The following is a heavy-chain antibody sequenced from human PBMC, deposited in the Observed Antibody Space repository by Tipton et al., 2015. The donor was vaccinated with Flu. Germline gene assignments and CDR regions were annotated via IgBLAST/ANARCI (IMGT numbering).Heavy chain of an antibody. V-gene: IGHV3-7*01. Sequence: SLRLSCAASGFTFSDYWMAWVRQAPGKGLEWVANIKQDGSTKYYLDSVKGRFTISRDNAKNSVYLEMDSLRVEDAALYYCARLGLPDFWGQGTLVTVST. J-gene: IGHJ4*02. CDR1: GFTFSDYW. CDR2: IKQDGSTK. CDR3: ARLGLPDF. D-gene: IGHD3-16*01.